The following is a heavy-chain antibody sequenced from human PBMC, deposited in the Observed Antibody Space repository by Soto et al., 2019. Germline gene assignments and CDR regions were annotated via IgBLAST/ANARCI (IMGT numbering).Heavy chain of an antibody. CDR2: ISYDGSNK. D-gene: IGHD6-25*01. CDR1: AFTFSSYG. J-gene: IGHJ4*02. CDR3: AKDMAYGSGEPAPDY. V-gene: IGHV3-30*18. Sequence: QVQLVESGGGVVQPGRSLRLSCAASAFTFSSYGMHWVRQAPGKGLEWVAVISYDGSNKDYADSVKGRFTISRDNSKNTLYLQMISLRAEDAAVYHCAKDMAYGSGEPAPDYWGQGTLVIVSS.